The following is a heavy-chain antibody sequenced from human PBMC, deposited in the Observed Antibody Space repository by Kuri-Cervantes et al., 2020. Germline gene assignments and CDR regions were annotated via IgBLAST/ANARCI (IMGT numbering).Heavy chain of an antibody. J-gene: IGHJ2*01. CDR3: ARDWRGSGDQYPFDL. D-gene: IGHD6-19*01. V-gene: IGHV4-4*07. CDR2: IYTTGST. Sequence: SETLSLTCTVSGGSISRYYWSWIRQPAGKGLEWIGRIYTTGSTNYNPSLKSRVTISIDTSRHQFFLKLTSVTAADTAVYYCARDWRGSGDQYPFDLWGRGTLVTVSS. CDR1: GGSISRYY.